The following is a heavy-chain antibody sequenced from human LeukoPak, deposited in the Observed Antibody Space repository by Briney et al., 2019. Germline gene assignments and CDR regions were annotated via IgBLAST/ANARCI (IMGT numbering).Heavy chain of an antibody. D-gene: IGHD4-17*01. Sequence: GASVKVSCKASGYTFTGYYIHWVRHAPGQGLEWMGGINPNSGGANYAQNFQARVTMTRDTSISTAYMEVSGLRSDDTAIYYCARDYCDFKESWFDPWGPGTLVIVSS. CDR2: INPNSGGA. CDR3: ARDYCDFKESWFDP. V-gene: IGHV1-2*02. CDR1: GYTFTGYY. J-gene: IGHJ5*02.